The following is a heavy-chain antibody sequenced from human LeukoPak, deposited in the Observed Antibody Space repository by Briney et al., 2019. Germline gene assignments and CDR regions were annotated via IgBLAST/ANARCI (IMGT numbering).Heavy chain of an antibody. V-gene: IGHV3-30-3*01. Sequence: PGRSLRLSCAASGFTFSSYAMHWVRQAPGKGLEWVAVISYDGSNKYYADSVKGRFTISRDNSKNTLYLQMNSLRPEDTAVYYCAKGRYCSSTSCPPSFDYWGQGTLVTVSS. CDR1: GFTFSSYA. J-gene: IGHJ4*02. CDR3: AKGRYCSSTSCPPSFDY. CDR2: ISYDGSNK. D-gene: IGHD2-2*01.